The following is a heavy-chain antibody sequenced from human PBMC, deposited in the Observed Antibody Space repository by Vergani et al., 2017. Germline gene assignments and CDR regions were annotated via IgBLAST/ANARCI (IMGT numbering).Heavy chain of an antibody. D-gene: IGHD2-15*01. V-gene: IGHV1-8*01. CDR3: ARDLGGYCSGGSCYFDY. CDR2: MNPNSGNT. Sequence: QVQLVQSGAEVKKPGASVKVSCTASGYTFTSYDINWVRQATGQGLEWMGWMNPNSGNTGYAQKFQGRVTMTRNTSISTAYMELSSLRSEDTAVYYCARDLGGYCSGGSCYFDYWGQGTLVTVSS. CDR1: GYTFTSYD. J-gene: IGHJ4*02.